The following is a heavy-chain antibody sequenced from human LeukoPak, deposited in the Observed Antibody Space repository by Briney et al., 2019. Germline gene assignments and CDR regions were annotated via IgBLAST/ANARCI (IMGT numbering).Heavy chain of an antibody. CDR3: ARKSGSGWYHFDY. J-gene: IGHJ4*02. D-gene: IGHD6-19*01. V-gene: IGHV4-59*01. CDR2: IYYSGST. CDR1: GGSISSYY. Sequence: SETLSLTCTVSGGSISSYYWSWIRQPPGKGLEWIGYIYYSGSTNYNPSLKSRVTISVDTSKNQFSLKLSSVTAADTAVYYCARKSGSGWYHFDYWGQGTLVTVSS.